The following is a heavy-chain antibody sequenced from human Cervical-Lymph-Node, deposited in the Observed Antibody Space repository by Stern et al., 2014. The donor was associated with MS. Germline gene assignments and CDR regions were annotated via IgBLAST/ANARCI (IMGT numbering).Heavy chain of an antibody. J-gene: IGHJ6*02. CDR3: ASGGEVDGGDV. Sequence: QVQLVESGTEVKKPGASVKVSCKASGYTLTIYYIHWVRQAPGQGLEWMAVNNPRAGSTTYAQTFQGRVTMTRDTSTSTAYMELSSLRSDDTAVYYCASGGEVDGGDVWGQGTTVTVFS. D-gene: IGHD2-15*01. V-gene: IGHV1-46*01. CDR2: NNPRAGST. CDR1: GYTLTIYY.